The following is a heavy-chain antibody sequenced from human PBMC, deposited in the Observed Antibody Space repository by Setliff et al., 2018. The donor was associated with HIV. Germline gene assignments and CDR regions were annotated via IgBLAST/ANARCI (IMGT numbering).Heavy chain of an antibody. CDR1: GFTFSSYW. J-gene: IGHJ4*02. D-gene: IGHD6-19*01. Sequence: PGGSLRLSCAASGFTFSSYWMHWVRQAPGKGLVWVSHINSDGSSTSYADSVKGRFTISRDNAKNTLYLQMSSLRAEDTAVYYCTKNLYRSPWSPLDYWGQGTLVTVSS. CDR2: INSDGSST. CDR3: TKNLYRSPWSPLDY. V-gene: IGHV3-74*01.